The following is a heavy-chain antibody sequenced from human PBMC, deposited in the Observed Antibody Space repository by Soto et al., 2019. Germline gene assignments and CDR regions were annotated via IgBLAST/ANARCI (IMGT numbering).Heavy chain of an antibody. CDR2: IGTAGDT. J-gene: IGHJ4*02. CDR3: SRGRDGDYHFDY. Sequence: GGSLRLSCAASGFTFSSYDMHWVRQAPGKGLEWVSTIGTAGDTYYPGSVKGRFTISTENAKNSLYLQMNSLRAEDTAVYYWSRGRDGDYHFDYWGQGTLVTVSS. V-gene: IGHV3-13*01. D-gene: IGHD4-17*01. CDR1: GFTFSSYD.